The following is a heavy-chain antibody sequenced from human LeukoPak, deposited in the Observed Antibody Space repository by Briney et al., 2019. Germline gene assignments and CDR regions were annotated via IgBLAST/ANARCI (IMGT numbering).Heavy chain of an antibody. CDR3: ARDYDFWSGYRLQLDY. V-gene: IGHV3-7*01. CDR1: GFTFSSYW. CDR2: IKQDGSER. Sequence: AAGSLRLSCAASGFTFSSYWMSWVGQAPGKGLEGVAKIKQDGSERAYVDSVKGRFTISRDNAKNSLYLQMNSLRAEDTAVYYCARDYDFWSGYRLQLDYWGQGTLVTVSS. D-gene: IGHD3-3*01. J-gene: IGHJ4*02.